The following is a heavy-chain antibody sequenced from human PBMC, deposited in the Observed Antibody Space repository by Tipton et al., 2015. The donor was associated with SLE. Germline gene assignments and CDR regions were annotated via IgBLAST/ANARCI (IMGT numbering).Heavy chain of an antibody. V-gene: IGHV4-59*01. CDR2: IYYSGST. CDR3: ARGVGADY. J-gene: IGHJ4*02. D-gene: IGHD1-26*01. CDR1: GGSISSYY. Sequence: TLSLTCTASGGSISSYYRSWIRQPPGKGLEWIGYIYYSGSTNYNPSLKSRVTISVDTSKNQFSLKLSSVTAADTAMYYCARGVGADYWGQGTLVTVSS.